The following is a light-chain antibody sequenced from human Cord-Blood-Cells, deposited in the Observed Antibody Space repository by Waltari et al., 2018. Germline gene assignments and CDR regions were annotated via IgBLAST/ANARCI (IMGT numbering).Light chain of an antibody. V-gene: IGKV1-27*01. J-gene: IGKJ4*01. CDR3: QRTYNAPLT. Sequence: DIQLTQSPSSLSASVGDRVTITCRVSQGISSYLNWYQQKTVNVPKLLLYSASNLQSGVPSPFSCGGSWTECTLTIISLQPKDVATYYGQRTYNAPLTFGGGTKVEIK. CDR2: SAS. CDR1: QGISSY.